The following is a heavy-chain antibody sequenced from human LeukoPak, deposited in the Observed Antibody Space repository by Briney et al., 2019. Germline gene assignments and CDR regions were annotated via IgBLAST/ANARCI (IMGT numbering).Heavy chain of an antibody. CDR3: ARESGEDDYGSGSYPKPNNWFDP. CDR2: INPNSGGT. J-gene: IGHJ5*02. Sequence: ASVKVSCKASGYTFTGYYMHWVRQAPGQGLEWMGWINPNSGGTNYAQKFQGRVTMTRDTSISTAYMGLSRLRSDDTAVYYCARESGEDDYGSGSYPKPNNWFDPWGQGTLVTVSS. CDR1: GYTFTGYY. D-gene: IGHD3-10*01. V-gene: IGHV1-2*02.